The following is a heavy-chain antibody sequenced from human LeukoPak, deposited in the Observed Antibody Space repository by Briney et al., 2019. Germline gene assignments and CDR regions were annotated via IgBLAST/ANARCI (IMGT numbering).Heavy chain of an antibody. CDR3: ARVQIVGATAPYDY. CDR1: GFTFSSYG. J-gene: IGHJ4*02. V-gene: IGHV3-30*03. D-gene: IGHD1-26*01. Sequence: GGSLRLSCAASGFTFSSYGMHWVRQAPGKGLEWVAVISYDGSNKYYADSVKGRFTISRDNSKNTLYLQMNSLRAEDTAVYYCARVQIVGATAPYDYWGQGTLVTVSS. CDR2: ISYDGSNK.